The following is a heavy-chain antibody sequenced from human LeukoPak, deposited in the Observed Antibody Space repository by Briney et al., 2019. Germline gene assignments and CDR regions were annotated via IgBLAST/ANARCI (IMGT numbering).Heavy chain of an antibody. CDR1: GGSFSGYY. V-gene: IGHV4-34*01. CDR2: INHSGST. D-gene: IGHD2-15*01. J-gene: IGHJ3*02. Sequence: PSETLSLTCAVYGGSFSGYYWSWLRQPPGKGLEWIGEINHSGSTNYNPSLKSRVTISVDTSKNQFSLKLSSVTAADTAVYYCARYDAGYCSGGSCYAPDAFDIWGQGTMVTVSS. CDR3: ARYDAGYCSGGSCYAPDAFDI.